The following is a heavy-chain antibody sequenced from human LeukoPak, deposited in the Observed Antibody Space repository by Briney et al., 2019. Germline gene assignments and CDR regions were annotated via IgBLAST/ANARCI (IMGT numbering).Heavy chain of an antibody. J-gene: IGHJ6*04. D-gene: IGHD6-13*01. CDR2: IDPSDSYT. V-gene: IGHV5-10-1*01. CDR1: GYSFTSYW. CDR3: ARQREQLPPYYYYGMDV. Sequence: MHGESLRISCKGSGYSFTSYWISWVRQMPGKDLEWMGRIDPSDSYTNYSPSFQGHVTISADKSISTAYLQWSSLKASDTAMYYCARQREQLPPYYYYGMDVWGKGTTVTVSS.